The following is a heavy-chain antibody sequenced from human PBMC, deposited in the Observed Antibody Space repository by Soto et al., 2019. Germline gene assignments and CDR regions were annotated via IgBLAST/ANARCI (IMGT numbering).Heavy chain of an antibody. CDR3: ARPDIVVVVAASNWYFDL. V-gene: IGHV1-18*01. D-gene: IGHD2-15*01. J-gene: IGHJ2*01. Sequence: QVQLVQSGAEVKKPGASVKVSCKASGYTFTSYGISWVRQAPGQGLEWMGWISAYNGNTNYAQKLQGRVTMTTDTSTSTAYMELRSLRSDDTAVYYCARPDIVVVVAASNWYFDLWGRGTLVTVSS. CDR2: ISAYNGNT. CDR1: GYTFTSYG.